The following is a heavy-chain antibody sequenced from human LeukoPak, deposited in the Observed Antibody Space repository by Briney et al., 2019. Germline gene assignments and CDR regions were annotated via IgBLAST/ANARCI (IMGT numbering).Heavy chain of an antibody. V-gene: IGHV4-59*01. CDR1: GVSISSYY. CDR3: AADGDIVVVTEGYAFDI. D-gene: IGHD2-21*02. J-gene: IGHJ3*02. Sequence: SETLSLTCTVSGVSISSYYWSWIRQPPGKGLQWIGSIYYSGSTYYNPSLKSRVTISVDTSKNQFSLKLSSVTAADTAVYYCAADGDIVVVTEGYAFDIWGQGTMVTVSS. CDR2: IYYSGST.